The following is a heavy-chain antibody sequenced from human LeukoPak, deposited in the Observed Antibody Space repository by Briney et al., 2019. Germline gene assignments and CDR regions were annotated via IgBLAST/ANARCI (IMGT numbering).Heavy chain of an antibody. Sequence: GGSLRLSCAAFGFTVSNNYMSWVRQAPGKGLEWVSVIYSSGGTYYADSVKGRFTISRDNSKNTLYLQMNSLRAEDTAVYYCARDSGGSYYTDYWGQGTLVTVSS. CDR1: GFTVSNNY. CDR2: IYSSGGT. J-gene: IGHJ4*02. D-gene: IGHD1-26*01. V-gene: IGHV3-66*01. CDR3: ARDSGGSYYTDY.